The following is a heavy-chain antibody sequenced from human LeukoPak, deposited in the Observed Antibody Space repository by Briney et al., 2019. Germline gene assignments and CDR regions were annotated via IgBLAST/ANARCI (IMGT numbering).Heavy chain of an antibody. D-gene: IGHD4-23*01. CDR2: INSDGRLT. CDR3: ARDLRTPSDTNIAIDY. V-gene: IGHV3-74*01. J-gene: IGHJ4*02. Sequence: GGSLRLSCAASGFTFSNYWMHWVRQGPGKGLVWVSRINSDGRLTSYADSVEGRFTISRDNAKNTLYLQMNSLRAEDTAVYCCARDLRTPSDTNIAIDYWGQGTLVTVSS. CDR1: GFTFSNYW.